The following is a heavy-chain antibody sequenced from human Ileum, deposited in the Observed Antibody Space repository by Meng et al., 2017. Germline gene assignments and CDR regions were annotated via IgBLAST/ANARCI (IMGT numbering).Heavy chain of an antibody. CDR3: ARHGGYYQSF. Sequence: LGAPSAPPSSPSPIPSGSMTSHTSSIWVRQPPGKGLEWIGQISHSGSTFYNPSLKSRVTMSVDKPKSQFSLMLTSVTAADTAVYYCARHGGYYQSFWGQGTLVTVSS. CDR2: ISHSGST. CDR1: SGSMTSHTS. D-gene: IGHD4-23*01. V-gene: IGHV4-4*02. J-gene: IGHJ4*02.